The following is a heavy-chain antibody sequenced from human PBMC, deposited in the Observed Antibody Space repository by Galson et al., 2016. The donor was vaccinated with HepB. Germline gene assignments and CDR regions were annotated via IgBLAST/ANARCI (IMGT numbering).Heavy chain of an antibody. V-gene: IGHV4-39*07. CDR2: IYYAGRT. Sequence: SETLSLTCTVSGGSIRSSSHYWGWVRQSPGKGLEWIGSIYYAGRTYYNPSLKSRVTVSLDTYQNQFSLNVASVTAADTAVYYCARYGSCTNGVCYKGWDYWGQGSPVTVSS. CDR1: GGSIRSSSHY. J-gene: IGHJ4*02. D-gene: IGHD2-8*01. CDR3: ARYGSCTNGVCYKGWDY.